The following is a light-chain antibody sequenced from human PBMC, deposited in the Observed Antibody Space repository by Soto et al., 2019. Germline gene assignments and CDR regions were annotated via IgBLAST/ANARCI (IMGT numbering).Light chain of an antibody. Sequence: QSALTQPASLSGSPGQSITISCTGTNSDVASYNLVSWYQHHPGKAPKLMIYAVSKRPSGVSNRFSGSKSGNTASLTISGLQAEDEAAYYCCSYATISTLVFGGGTKVTVL. J-gene: IGLJ3*02. CDR1: NSDVASYNL. CDR3: CSYATISTLV. V-gene: IGLV2-23*02. CDR2: AVS.